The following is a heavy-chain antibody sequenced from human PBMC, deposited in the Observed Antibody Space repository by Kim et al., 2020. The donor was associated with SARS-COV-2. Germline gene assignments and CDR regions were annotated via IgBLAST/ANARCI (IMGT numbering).Heavy chain of an antibody. Sequence: GRSLRLSCAASGFPFSRHGMHWVRQAPGKGLEWVAIIWYDGSNKYYADSAKGRFTISRDNSENTLYLQMNSLRADDTAIYYCARDKNTGYVGDFWGQGTLVTVSS. D-gene: IGHD5-12*01. J-gene: IGHJ4*02. CDR3: ARDKNTGYVGDF. V-gene: IGHV3-33*01. CDR1: GFPFSRHG. CDR2: IWYDGSNK.